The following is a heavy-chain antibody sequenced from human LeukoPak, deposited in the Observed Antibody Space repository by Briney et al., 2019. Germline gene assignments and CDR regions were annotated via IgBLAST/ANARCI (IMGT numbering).Heavy chain of an antibody. J-gene: IGHJ4*02. D-gene: IGHD6-13*01. CDR2: ISSSSSYI. CDR1: GFTFSSYS. CDR3: ARDQVAAAGTPIDY. Sequence: GGSLRLSCAGSGFTFSSYSMNWVRQAPGKGLEWVSSISSSSSYIYYADSVKGRFTISRDNAKNSLYLQMNSLRAEDTAVYYCARDQVAAAGTPIDYWGQGTLVTVSS. V-gene: IGHV3-21*01.